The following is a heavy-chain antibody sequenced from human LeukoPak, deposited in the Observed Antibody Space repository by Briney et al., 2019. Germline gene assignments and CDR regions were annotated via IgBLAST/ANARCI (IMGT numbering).Heavy chain of an antibody. CDR1: DYSISNGYF. D-gene: IGHD3-22*01. V-gene: IGHV4-38-2*02. CDR3: ARDGPYDSGAFDI. Sequence: SETLSLTCTVSDYSISNGYFWGWIRRPPGKGLEWIGSIYESGSTHYNPSLKSRVTMSVDTSKNQFSLRLNSVTAADTAVYYCARDGPYDSGAFDIWGQGTMVTVSS. J-gene: IGHJ3*02. CDR2: IYESGST.